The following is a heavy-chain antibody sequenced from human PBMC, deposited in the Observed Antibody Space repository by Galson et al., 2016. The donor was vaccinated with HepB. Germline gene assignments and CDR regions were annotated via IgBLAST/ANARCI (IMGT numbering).Heavy chain of an antibody. D-gene: IGHD7-27*01. CDR1: GDSVFNNNAG. V-gene: IGHV6-1*01. CDR3: ARSYLLGRGFGS. Sequence: CAISGDSVFNNNAGWNWIRQSPSRGLEWLGRTYYRSRWQNDYAESVKNRITINPDTSKNHFSLHLDSVTPEDTAVYYCARSYLLGRGFGSWGQGALVTVSS. J-gene: IGHJ4*02. CDR2: TYYRSRWQN.